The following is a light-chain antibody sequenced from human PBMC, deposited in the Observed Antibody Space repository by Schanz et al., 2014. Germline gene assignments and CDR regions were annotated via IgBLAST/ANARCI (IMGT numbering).Light chain of an antibody. V-gene: IGLV2-14*03. CDR3: SSYAGSNNFCV. J-gene: IGLJ1*01. CDR2: DVN. CDR1: SSDVGGYNY. Sequence: QSALTQPASVSGSPGQSITLSCTGTSSDVGGYNYVSWYQHHPGKAPKLMIYDVNNRPSGVSNRFSGSKSGNTASLTVSGLLAEDEADYYCSSYAGSNNFCVFGTGTKLTVL.